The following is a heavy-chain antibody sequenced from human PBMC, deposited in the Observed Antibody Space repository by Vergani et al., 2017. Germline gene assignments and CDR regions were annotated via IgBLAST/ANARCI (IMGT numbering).Heavy chain of an antibody. J-gene: IGHJ3*01. V-gene: IGHV5-51*01. CDR2: FYPCNSKV. CDR3: ASGGHGSENGGALQL. Sequence: EKQLVQSGSQTKTPGESLKISCQAFGYIFSNFWIGWLRQRPGGGREWLGFFYPCNSKVKSNTTFRCQVIFSVDTSVNTAYLQWRSLQATDTATYFCASGGHGSENGGALQLWGQGTNITVSS. CDR1: GYIFSNFW. D-gene: IGHD3-10*01.